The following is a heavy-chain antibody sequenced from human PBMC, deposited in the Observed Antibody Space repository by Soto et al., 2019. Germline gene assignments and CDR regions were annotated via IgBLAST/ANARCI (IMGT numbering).Heavy chain of an antibody. CDR1: GFTFSSYG. CDR2: IWYDGSNK. CDR3: ARDQNDFWSGYYVSWFDP. Sequence: GGSLRLSCVASGFTFSSYGMHWVRQAPGKGLEWVAVIWYDGSNKYYADSVKGRFTISRDNSKNTLYLQMNSLRAEDTAVYYCARDQNDFWSGYYVSWFDPWGQGTLVTVSS. J-gene: IGHJ5*02. V-gene: IGHV3-33*01. D-gene: IGHD3-3*01.